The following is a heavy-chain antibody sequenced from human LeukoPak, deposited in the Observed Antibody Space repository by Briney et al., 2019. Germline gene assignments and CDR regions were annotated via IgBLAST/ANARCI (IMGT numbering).Heavy chain of an antibody. J-gene: IGHJ4*02. V-gene: IGHV3-43D*03. CDR1: GFTFDDYA. CDR2: ISWDGGST. CDR3: AKDAAAAAGITDPYYFDY. Sequence: GGSLRLSCAASGFTFDDYAMHWVRQAPGKGLEWVSLISWDGGSTYYADSVKGRFTISRDNSKNSLYLQMNSLRAEDTALYYCAKDAAAAAGITDPYYFDYWGQGTLVTVSS. D-gene: IGHD6-13*01.